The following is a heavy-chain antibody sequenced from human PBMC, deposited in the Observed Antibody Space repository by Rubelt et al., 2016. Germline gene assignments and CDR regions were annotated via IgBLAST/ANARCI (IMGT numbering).Heavy chain of an antibody. CDR2: FDPEDGET. Sequence: QVQLVQSGAEVKKPGASVKVSCKVSGYTLTELSMHWVRQAPGKGLEWMGGFDPEDGETIYAQKFQCRVTMTEDTATDTAYMELSSLRSEDTAVYYCATGIVVVPAHVPSRDYWGQGTLVTVSS. CDR1: GYTLTELS. J-gene: IGHJ4*02. D-gene: IGHD2-2*01. V-gene: IGHV1-24*01. CDR3: ATGIVVVPAHVPSRDY.